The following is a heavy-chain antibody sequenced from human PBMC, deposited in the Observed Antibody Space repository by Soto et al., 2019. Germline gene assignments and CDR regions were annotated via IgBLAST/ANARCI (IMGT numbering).Heavy chain of an antibody. V-gene: IGHV3-30-3*01. D-gene: IGHD3-16*01. CDR3: PRAYEGHYFDF. CDR2: ISYDGSNK. Sequence: QVQLVESGGGVVQPGRSLRVSCAASGFTFSSYAMHWVRQAPGKGLEWVAVISYDGSNKYYADSVKGRFTISRDNSKNTLYLQMNSLRAEDTAVYYCPRAYEGHYFDFWGQGTLVTVSS. J-gene: IGHJ4*02. CDR1: GFTFSSYA.